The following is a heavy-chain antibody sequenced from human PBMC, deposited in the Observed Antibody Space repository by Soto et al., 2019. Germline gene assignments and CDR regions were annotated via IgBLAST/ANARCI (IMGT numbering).Heavy chain of an antibody. V-gene: IGHV3-48*02. Sequence: PGGSLRLSCAASGFTFSNYNMNWVRQAPGKGLEWLSYISDGSRTIYYADSVKGRFTISRDNAKNSLYLQMNSLRDEDTAVYYFVLQLSPNDYFQRWGQGTLVTVYS. CDR1: GFTFSNYN. CDR3: VLQLSPNDYFQR. D-gene: IGHD1-1*01. CDR2: ISDGSRTI. J-gene: IGHJ1*01.